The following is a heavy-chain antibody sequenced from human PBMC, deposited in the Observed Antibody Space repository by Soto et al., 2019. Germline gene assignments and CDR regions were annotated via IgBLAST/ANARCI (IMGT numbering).Heavy chain of an antibody. CDR2: INHSGST. Sequence: QVQLQQWGAGLLKPSETLSLTCAVYGGSFSGYYWSWIRQPPGKGLEWIGEINHSGSTNYNPSLKSRVTISVDTSKNRLSLKLISVTAADTAVYYCARGRDAFDIWGQGTMVTVSS. CDR1: GGSFSGYY. J-gene: IGHJ3*02. V-gene: IGHV4-34*01. CDR3: ARGRDAFDI.